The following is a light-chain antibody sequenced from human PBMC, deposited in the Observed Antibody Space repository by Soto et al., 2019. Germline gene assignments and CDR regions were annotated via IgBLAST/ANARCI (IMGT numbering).Light chain of an antibody. CDR3: QQYHNWPIP. CDR1: QSVSSN. V-gene: IGKV3-15*01. Sequence: EIVMTHSPATLSVSPCESATLSFRASQSVSSNLAWHQQKPGQAPRILMYDASTRATGISARFSGSGSGTEFTLTISSLQSEDFAVYYCQQYHNWPIPFGQGTRLEIK. CDR2: DAS. J-gene: IGKJ5*01.